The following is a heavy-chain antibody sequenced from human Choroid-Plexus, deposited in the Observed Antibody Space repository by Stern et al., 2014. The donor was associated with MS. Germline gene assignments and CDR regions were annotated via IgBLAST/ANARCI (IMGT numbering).Heavy chain of an antibody. Sequence: QVQLVQSGGGVVQPGRPLRLSCVASGFTFGSCAMHWVRQAPGKGLEWVGGVSHDGSYKYYADSVKGRFTISRDNSQNTLYMQMSSLRPEDTAVYYYAKDRQYLTYFFDHWGQGSLVTVSS. CDR1: GFTFGSCA. CDR2: VSHDGSYK. V-gene: IGHV3-30*18. D-gene: IGHD2/OR15-2a*01. CDR3: AKDRQYLTYFFDH. J-gene: IGHJ5*02.